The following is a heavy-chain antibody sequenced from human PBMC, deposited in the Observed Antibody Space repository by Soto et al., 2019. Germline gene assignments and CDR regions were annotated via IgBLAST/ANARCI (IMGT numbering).Heavy chain of an antibody. V-gene: IGHV4-31*03. CDR2: IYYSGTT. CDR1: GGSFSSGGYY. J-gene: IGHJ4*02. Sequence: QVQLQESGPGQVKPSQTLSLTCTVSGGSFSSGGYYWTWIRQHPGEGPEWIGYIYYSGTTYYNPAFTSRVTISSDKSKNPFSLKLSSVTAADMAVYFCARGVGITILGAVTTGPFFDYWGQGTLVTVSS. D-gene: IGHD3-3*01. CDR3: ARGVGITILGAVTTGPFFDY.